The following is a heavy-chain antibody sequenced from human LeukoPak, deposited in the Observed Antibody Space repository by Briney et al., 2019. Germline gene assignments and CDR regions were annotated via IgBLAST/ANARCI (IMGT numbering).Heavy chain of an antibody. CDR2: INSDGSST. Sequence: GGSLRPSCAASGLTFSTYWMHWVRQAPGKGLVWVSRINSDGSSTNYADSVKGRFTISRDNAKNTLYLQMNSLRAEDTAVYYCTRAMALTTPFDPWGQGTLVTVSS. V-gene: IGHV3-74*01. J-gene: IGHJ5*02. D-gene: IGHD4/OR15-4a*01. CDR1: GLTFSTYW. CDR3: TRAMALTTPFDP.